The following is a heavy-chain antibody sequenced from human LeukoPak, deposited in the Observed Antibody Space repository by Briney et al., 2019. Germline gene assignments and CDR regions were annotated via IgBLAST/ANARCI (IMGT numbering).Heavy chain of an antibody. V-gene: IGHV1-18*01. CDR2: ISAYNGNT. CDR3: ARAFGMYQRGFRSGYSYGYYYYYYMDV. CDR1: GYTFTSYG. Sequence: ASVKVSCKASGYTFTSYGISWVRQAPGQGLEWMGWISAYNGNTNYAQRLQGRVTMTTDTSTSTAYMELRSLRSDDTAVYYCARAFGMYQRGFRSGYSYGYYYYYYMDVWGKGTTVTVSS. J-gene: IGHJ6*03. D-gene: IGHD3-3*01.